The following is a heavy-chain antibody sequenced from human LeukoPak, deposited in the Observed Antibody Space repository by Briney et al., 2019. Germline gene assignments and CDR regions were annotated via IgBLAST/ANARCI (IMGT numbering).Heavy chain of an antibody. CDR1: GFTFSSYG. Sequence: GGSLRLSCAASGFTFSSYGMHWVRQAPGKGLEWVAVIWYDGSNKYYADSVKGRFTISRDNSKNTLYLQMNSLRAEDTAVYYCARGESYYDSSGYPSFDYWGQGTPVTLSS. V-gene: IGHV3-33*01. CDR3: ARGESYYDSSGYPSFDY. CDR2: IWYDGSNK. D-gene: IGHD3-22*01. J-gene: IGHJ4*02.